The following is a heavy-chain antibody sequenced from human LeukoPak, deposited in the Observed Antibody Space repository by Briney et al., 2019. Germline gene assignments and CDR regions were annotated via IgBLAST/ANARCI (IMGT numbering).Heavy chain of an antibody. D-gene: IGHD3-22*01. Sequence: GGSLRLSCAASGFTFSSYAMSWVRQAPGKGLEWVSAISGSGGSTYYADSVKGRFTISRDNSKNTLYLQMNSLRAEDTAVYYCARDPYDSSGYYLNWFDPWGQGTLVTVSS. V-gene: IGHV3-23*01. CDR2: ISGSGGST. CDR3: ARDPYDSSGYYLNWFDP. J-gene: IGHJ5*02. CDR1: GFTFSSYA.